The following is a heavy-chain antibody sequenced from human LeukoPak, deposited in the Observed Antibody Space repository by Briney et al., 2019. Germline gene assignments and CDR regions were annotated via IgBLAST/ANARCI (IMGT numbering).Heavy chain of an antibody. J-gene: IGHJ4*02. CDR2: IYYSGST. Sequence: PSETLSLTCTVSGGSISSYYWSWIRQPPGKGLEWIGYIYYSGSTNYNPSLKSRVTISVDTSKNQFSLKLSSVTAADTAVYYCARTGIKYCSGGSCFPHYYFDYWGQGTLVTVSS. CDR1: GGSISSYY. CDR3: ARTGIKYCSGGSCFPHYYFDY. D-gene: IGHD2-15*01. V-gene: IGHV4-59*01.